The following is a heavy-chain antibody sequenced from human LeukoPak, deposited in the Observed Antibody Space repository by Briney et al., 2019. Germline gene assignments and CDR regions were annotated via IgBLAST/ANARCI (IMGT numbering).Heavy chain of an antibody. D-gene: IGHD1-20*01. CDR2: ISPIFGTA. V-gene: IGHV1-69*05. J-gene: IGHJ5*02. Sequence: SVKVSCKASGGTFSSYAISWVRQAPGQGLEWMGRISPIFGTANYAQKFRGRVTITTDESTSTAYMELSSLRSEHTAVTYCAREGYVTGYNTHWFDPWGEGTLVTAS. CDR3: AREGYVTGYNTHWFDP. CDR1: GGTFSSYA.